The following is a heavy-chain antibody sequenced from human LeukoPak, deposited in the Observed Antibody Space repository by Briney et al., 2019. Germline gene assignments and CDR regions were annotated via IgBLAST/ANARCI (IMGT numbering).Heavy chain of an antibody. CDR3: AVGTTVVTPVDY. J-gene: IGHJ4*02. Sequence: PSETLSLTCTVSGGSISSYYWSWIRQPPGKGLEWIGYIYTSGSTNYNPSLKSRVTISVDTSKNQFSLKLSSVTAADTAVYYCAVGTTVVTPVDYWGQGTLVTVSS. V-gene: IGHV4-4*09. CDR2: IYTSGST. CDR1: GGSISSYY. D-gene: IGHD4-23*01.